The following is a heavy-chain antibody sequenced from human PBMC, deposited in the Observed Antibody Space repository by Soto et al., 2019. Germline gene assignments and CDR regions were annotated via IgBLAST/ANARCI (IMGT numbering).Heavy chain of an antibody. D-gene: IGHD3-16*02. J-gene: IGHJ4*02. V-gene: IGHV4-34*01. CDR2: INHSGST. Sequence: QVQLQQWGAGLLKPSETLSLTCAVYGGSFSGYYWSWIRQPPGKGLEWIGEINHSGSTNYNPSLKRRVTISVDTSKNQFSLKLSSVTAADTAVYYCARGDRMITFGGVIANDYWGQGTLVTVSS. CDR3: ARGDRMITFGGVIANDY. CDR1: GGSFSGYY.